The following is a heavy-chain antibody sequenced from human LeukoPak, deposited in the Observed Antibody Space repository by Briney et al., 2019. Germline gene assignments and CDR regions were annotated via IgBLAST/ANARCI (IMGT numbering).Heavy chain of an antibody. CDR2: IYYSGST. J-gene: IGHJ6*02. CDR3: ARQTEDTHYYYGMDV. Sequence: SETLSLTCTVSGGSISSYYWSWIRQPPGKGLEWIGYIYYSGSTNYNPSLKSRVTISVDTSKNQFFLELSSVTAADTAVYYCARQTEDTHYYYGMDVWGRGTTVTVSS. V-gene: IGHV4-59*08. CDR1: GGSISSYY.